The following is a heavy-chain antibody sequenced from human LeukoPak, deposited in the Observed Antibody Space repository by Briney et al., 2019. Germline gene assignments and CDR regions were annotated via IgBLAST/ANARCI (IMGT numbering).Heavy chain of an antibody. D-gene: IGHD4-23*01. CDR3: TTFYGGTVGYDY. Sequence: GGSLRLSCAASGFTFSGSIIHWVRQASGKGLEWVGRIRSRADIYATAYAASVKGRFTISRDDSKNTAYLQMNSLKTEDTAVYYCTTFYGGTVGYDYWGQGTLVTVPS. V-gene: IGHV3-73*01. CDR2: IRSRADIYAT. CDR1: GFTFSGSI. J-gene: IGHJ4*02.